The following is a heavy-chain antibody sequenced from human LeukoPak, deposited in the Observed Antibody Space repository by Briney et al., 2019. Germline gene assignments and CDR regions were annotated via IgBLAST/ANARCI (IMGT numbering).Heavy chain of an antibody. Sequence: PGGSLRLSCAASGFTFSSYAMHWVRQAPGKGLEWVSYISSSGSTIYYADSVKGRFTISRDNAKNSLYLQMNSLRAEDTAVYYCARGVTVLRFLEWFRFPGYFDNWGQGTLVTVSS. CDR3: ARGVTVLRFLEWFRFPGYFDN. CDR2: ISSSGSTI. CDR1: GFTFSSYA. D-gene: IGHD3-3*01. V-gene: IGHV3-48*03. J-gene: IGHJ4*02.